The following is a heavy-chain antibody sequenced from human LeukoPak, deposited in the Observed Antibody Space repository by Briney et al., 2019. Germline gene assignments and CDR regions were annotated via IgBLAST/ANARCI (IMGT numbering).Heavy chain of an antibody. J-gene: IGHJ4*02. CDR1: GYSFTSYW. CDR3: ERHSPYYYDSSGYYDY. Sequence: GESLQISCKGSGYSFTSYWIGWVRQMPGKGLEWMGIIYPGDSDTRYSPSFQGQVTISADKSISTAYLQWSSLKASDTAMYYCERHSPYYYDSSGYYDYWGQGTLVTVSS. V-gene: IGHV5-51*01. D-gene: IGHD3-22*01. CDR2: IYPGDSDT.